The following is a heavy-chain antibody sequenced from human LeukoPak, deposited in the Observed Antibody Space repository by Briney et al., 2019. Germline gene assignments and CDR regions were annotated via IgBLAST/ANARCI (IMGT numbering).Heavy chain of an antibody. J-gene: IGHJ4*02. V-gene: IGHV3-23*01. CDR3: AKGPNFGSWRALDY. CDR2: VRGNGDST. CDR1: GFTFSSFA. D-gene: IGHD3-10*01. Sequence: GGSLRLSCAASGFTFSSFAMHWVRQAPGKGLEWVAVVRGNGDSTHYADSVKGRFTISRDNSKNTLYLQMNSLRAEDTAVYYCAKGPNFGSWRALDYWGQGSLVTVSS.